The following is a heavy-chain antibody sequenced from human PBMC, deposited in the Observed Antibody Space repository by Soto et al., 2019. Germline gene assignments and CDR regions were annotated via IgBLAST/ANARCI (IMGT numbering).Heavy chain of an antibody. J-gene: IGHJ4*02. CDR2: ISAYNGNT. V-gene: IGHV1-18*01. D-gene: IGHD3-16*02. Sequence: QVPLVQSGAEVKKPGASVKVSCKASGYTFTSYGISWVRQAPGQGLEWMGWISAYNGNTNYAQKLQGRVTMTTDTSTSTAYMELRSLRSDDTAVYYCARDQTEAHYDYIWGSYRREFDYWGQGTLVTVSS. CDR1: GYTFTSYG. CDR3: ARDQTEAHYDYIWGSYRREFDY.